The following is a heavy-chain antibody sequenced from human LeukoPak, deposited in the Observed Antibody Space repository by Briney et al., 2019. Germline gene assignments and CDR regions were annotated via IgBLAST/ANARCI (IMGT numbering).Heavy chain of an antibody. CDR2: ISGGGVNT. CDR1: GFTFNSYA. D-gene: IGHD1-26*01. CDR3: AKDPRVGANDY. J-gene: IGHJ4*02. V-gene: IGHV3-23*01. Sequence: GGSLRLSCAASGFTFNSYAMTWVRQAPGKGLEWVSAISGGGVNTYYADFVRGRFTISRDNSKNTLYLQMNSLRAEDTAVNYCAKDPRVGANDYWGQGTLVTVSS.